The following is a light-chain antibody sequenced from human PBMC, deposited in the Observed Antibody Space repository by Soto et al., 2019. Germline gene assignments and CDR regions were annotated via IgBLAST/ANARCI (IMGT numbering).Light chain of an antibody. CDR3: SSYTSSSTPVV. Sequence: QSVLTQPASVSGSPVQTITISCTGTSSDVGGYNYVSWYQQHPGKAPKLMIYDVSNRPSGVSNRFSGSKSGNTACLTISGLQAEDEAEYYCSSYTSSSTPVVFGGGTKVTVL. CDR2: DVS. J-gene: IGLJ2*01. V-gene: IGLV2-14*01. CDR1: SSDVGGYNY.